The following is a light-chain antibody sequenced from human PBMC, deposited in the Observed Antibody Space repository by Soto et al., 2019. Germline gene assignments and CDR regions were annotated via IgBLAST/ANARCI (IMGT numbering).Light chain of an antibody. J-gene: IGKJ4*01. Sequence: EIVLTQSAATLSLSPGERATLSCRASPSVTNYLAWYQQKPGQAPRLLIYGASSRATGIPDRFSGSGSGTDFTLTISSLQPDDSATYYCQQYNNFPLTFGGGTKVDIK. CDR2: GAS. CDR3: QQYNNFPLT. V-gene: IGKV3D-15*01. CDR1: PSVTNY.